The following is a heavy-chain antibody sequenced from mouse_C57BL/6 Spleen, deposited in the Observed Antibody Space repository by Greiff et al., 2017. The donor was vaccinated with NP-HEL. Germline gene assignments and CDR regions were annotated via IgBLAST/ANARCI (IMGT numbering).Heavy chain of an antibody. V-gene: IGHV1-7*01. D-gene: IGHD2-4*01. CDR2: INPSSGYT. CDR1: GYTFASYW. J-gene: IGHJ2*01. Sequence: VQLQQSGAELAKPGASVKLSCKASGYTFASYWMHWVKQRPGQGLEWIGYINPSSGYTKYNQKFKDKATLTADKSSSTAYMQLSSLTYEDSAVYYCARSETFDYETGYFDYWGQGTTLTVSS. CDR3: ARSETFDYETGYFDY.